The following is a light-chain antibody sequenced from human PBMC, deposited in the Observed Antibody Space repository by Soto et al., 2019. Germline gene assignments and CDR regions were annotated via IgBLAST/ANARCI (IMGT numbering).Light chain of an antibody. CDR3: QQSFSPLWT. V-gene: IGKV1-39*01. CDR1: QSISNY. J-gene: IGKJ1*01. CDR2: AAS. Sequence: DIQMTQSPSSLSASVGDRVTITCRASQSISNYLNWYQQKPGKAPTLLLYAASSMQSGGPSRFSGSGSETDFTLTISSLQPDDSATYYCQQSFSPLWTFGQGTKVEV.